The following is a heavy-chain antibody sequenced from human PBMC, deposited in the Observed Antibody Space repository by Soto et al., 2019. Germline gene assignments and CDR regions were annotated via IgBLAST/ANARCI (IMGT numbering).Heavy chain of an antibody. CDR3: ARADSSGPSTLYWYLDL. V-gene: IGHV1-69*13. CDR1: GGTFSSYA. D-gene: IGHD3-22*01. Sequence: ASVKVTCKACGGTFSSYAISWVRQAPGQGLEWMGGIIPIFGTANYAQKFQGRVTITADESTSTAYMELSSLRSEDTAVYYCARADSSGPSTLYWYLDLWGRGTLVTVSS. CDR2: IIPIFGTA. J-gene: IGHJ2*01.